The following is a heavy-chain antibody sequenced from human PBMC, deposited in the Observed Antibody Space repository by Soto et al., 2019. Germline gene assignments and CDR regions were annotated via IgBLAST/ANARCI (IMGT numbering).Heavy chain of an antibody. CDR2: ISTSGSDQ. Sequence: EVQLVESGGGLVKPGGSLRLSCAASGFTFGSYSMSWVRQPPGKGLEWVSSISTSGSDQYYEVSVKGRFTFSRDNAKNLLYLQMNSLRAEDTAVYYCARARVGYCGDDCHYYWFDPWGQGTLATVSS. D-gene: IGHD2-21*01. V-gene: IGHV3-21*06. CDR1: GFTFGSYS. CDR3: ARARVGYCGDDCHYYWFDP. J-gene: IGHJ5*02.